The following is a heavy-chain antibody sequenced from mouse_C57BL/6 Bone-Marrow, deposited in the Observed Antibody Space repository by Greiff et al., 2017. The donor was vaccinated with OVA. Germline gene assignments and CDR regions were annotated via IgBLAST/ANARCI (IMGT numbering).Heavy chain of an antibody. D-gene: IGHD2-5*01. V-gene: IGHV1-62-2*01. CDR3: ARHEGYYSNPWSYWYFDV. J-gene: IGHJ1*03. CDR1: GYTFTEYT. Sequence: VNVVESGAELVKPGASVKLSCKASGYTFTEYTIHWVKQRSGQGLEWIGWFYPGSGSIKYNEKFKDKATLTADKSSSTVYMELSRLTSEDSAVYFCARHEGYYSNPWSYWYFDVWGTGTTVTVSS. CDR2: FYPGSGSI.